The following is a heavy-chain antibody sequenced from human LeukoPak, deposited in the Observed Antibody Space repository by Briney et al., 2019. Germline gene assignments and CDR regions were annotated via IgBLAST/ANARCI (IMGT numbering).Heavy chain of an antibody. V-gene: IGHV3-7*01. Sequence: PGGSLRLSCAASGFIFTNYFMSWVRQAPGKGLEWVASIKHDGSEKYYVDSVRSRFTISRDNTMNSLYLQMSSLRAEDTAVYYCATDRGWRTSGYYLYYFEYWGQGTLVTYSS. CDR1: GFIFTNYF. CDR2: IKHDGSEK. CDR3: ATDRGWRTSGYYLYYFEY. J-gene: IGHJ4*02. D-gene: IGHD3-3*01.